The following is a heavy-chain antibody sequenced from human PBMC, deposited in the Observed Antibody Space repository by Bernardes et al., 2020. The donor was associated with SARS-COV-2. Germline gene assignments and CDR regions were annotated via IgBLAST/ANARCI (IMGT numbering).Heavy chain of an antibody. D-gene: IGHD2-2*01. Sequence: GGSLRLSCAASGFTFSSYCVTWVRKAPGKGLEWVANIKQDGSEIHYVDSVEGRFTISRDNVKNSLYLQMNSLRDEDTAVYYCARDFSAVAYWGQGTLVTVSS. CDR1: GFTFSSYC. CDR3: ARDFSAVAY. J-gene: IGHJ4*02. V-gene: IGHV3-7*04. CDR2: IKQDGSEI.